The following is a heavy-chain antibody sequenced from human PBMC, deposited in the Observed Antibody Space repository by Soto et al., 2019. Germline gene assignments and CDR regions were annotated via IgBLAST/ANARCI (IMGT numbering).Heavy chain of an antibody. V-gene: IGHV3-33*01. D-gene: IGHD6-19*01. CDR3: ARDEWAVAGTYYYYGMDV. Sequence: QVQLVESGGGVVQPGRSLRLSCAASGFTFSSYGMHWVRQAPGKGLEWVAVIWYDGSNKYYADSVKGRFTISRDNSKNTLYLQMNSRRDENTAVYYCARDEWAVAGTYYYYGMDVWGQGTTVTVSS. CDR2: IWYDGSNK. CDR1: GFTFSSYG. J-gene: IGHJ6*02.